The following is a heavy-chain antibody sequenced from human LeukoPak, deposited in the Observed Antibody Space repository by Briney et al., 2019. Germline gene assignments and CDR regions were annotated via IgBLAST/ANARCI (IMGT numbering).Heavy chain of an antibody. CDR2: IGTAGDT. J-gene: IGHJ6*02. D-gene: IGHD5-12*01. V-gene: IGHV3-13*01. Sequence: SGGSLRLSCAASGFTFSSYDFHWVRQGTGKGLEWVSGIGTAGDTYYPGSVKGRFTISRENAKNSLYLQMNSLRAGDTAVYYCVRVAWLDYLGMDVWGQGTTVTVSS. CDR1: GFTFSSYD. CDR3: VRVAWLDYLGMDV.